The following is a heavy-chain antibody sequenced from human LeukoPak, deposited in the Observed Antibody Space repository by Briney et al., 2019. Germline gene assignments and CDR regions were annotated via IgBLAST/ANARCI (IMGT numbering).Heavy chain of an antibody. CDR3: ARDDYYYDSSGHGDAFDI. J-gene: IGHJ3*02. V-gene: IGHV3-30*04. Sequence: GGSLRLSCAASGFTFSSYAMHWVRQAPGKGLEWVAVISYDGSNKYYADSVKGRFTISRDNAKNSLYLQMNSLRAEDTALYYCARDDYYYDSSGHGDAFDIWGQGTMVTVSS. CDR2: ISYDGSNK. D-gene: IGHD3-22*01. CDR1: GFTFSSYA.